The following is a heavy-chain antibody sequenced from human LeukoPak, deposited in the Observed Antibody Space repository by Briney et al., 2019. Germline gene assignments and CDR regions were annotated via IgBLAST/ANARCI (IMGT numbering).Heavy chain of an antibody. CDR2: ISYDGSNK. D-gene: IGHD2-15*01. V-gene: IGHV3-30*09. J-gene: IGHJ6*02. Sequence: GGSLRLSCAASGFTFSSYAMHWVRRAPGKGLEWVAVISYDGSNKYYADSVKGRFAISRDNSKNTLYLQMNNLRAEDTAVYYCTRISCTGGSCKPYSYYSLDVWGQGTTVTVSS. CDR3: TRISCTGGSCKPYSYYSLDV. CDR1: GFTFSSYA.